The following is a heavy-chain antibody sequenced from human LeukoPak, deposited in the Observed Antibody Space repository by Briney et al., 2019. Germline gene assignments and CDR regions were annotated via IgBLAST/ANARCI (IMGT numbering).Heavy chain of an antibody. CDR3: EPGTIYGSSCSDDY. Sequence: ASVKVSCKVSGYTLTELSMHWVRQAPGKGLEWMGGFDPEDGETPIFAQKFQGRVTMTEDTSTDTAYMELSSLRSEDTAVYYCEPGTIYGSSCSDDYWGQGPLVTASS. CDR1: GYTLTELS. V-gene: IGHV1-24*01. D-gene: IGHD2-15*01. CDR2: FDPEDGET. J-gene: IGHJ4*02.